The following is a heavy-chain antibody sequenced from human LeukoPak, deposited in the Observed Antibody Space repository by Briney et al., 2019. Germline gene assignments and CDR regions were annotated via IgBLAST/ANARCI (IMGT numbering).Heavy chain of an antibody. J-gene: IGHJ4*02. CDR2: ISAGGGST. D-gene: IGHD1-26*01. CDR3: AKDLWSGSHYPFDS. Sequence: GGSLRLSCAASGFTFRSYGISWVRQAPGKGLEWVSGISAGGGSTYYADSVKGRFTLSRDNSKNTPSLQMNSLRAEDTAIYYCAKDLWSGSHYPFDSWGQGTLVTVSS. CDR1: GFTFRSYG. V-gene: IGHV3-23*01.